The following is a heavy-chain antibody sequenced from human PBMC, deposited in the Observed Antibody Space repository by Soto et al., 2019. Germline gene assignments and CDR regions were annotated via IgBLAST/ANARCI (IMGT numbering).Heavy chain of an antibody. Sequence: EVQLVESGGGLVQPGGSLRLSCAVSGFTFSTHAMNWVRQAPGKGLEWVAYIHGTRSIIYYADSVKGRFTISRDKAKNSLFLQMDSLRDDDTAVYYCARDARNADYDYWGQGTLVTVSS. CDR3: ARDARNADYDY. J-gene: IGHJ4*02. D-gene: IGHD3-16*01. V-gene: IGHV3-48*02. CDR1: GFTFSTHA. CDR2: IHGTRSII.